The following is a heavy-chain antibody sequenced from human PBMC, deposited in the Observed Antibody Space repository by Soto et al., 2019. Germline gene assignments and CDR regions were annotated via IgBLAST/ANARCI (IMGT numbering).Heavy chain of an antibody. Sequence: QVQLQESGPGLVKPSETLSLTCTVSGDSISTYYWSWIRQPPGKGLEWIGYLYDSGSTHYNPSLQSRVTISVDTSKNQFSLKLTSVTAADTAVYYCARENYYGSGTYFRLDVWGQGTRVTVSS. V-gene: IGHV4-59*01. CDR1: GDSISTYY. CDR2: LYDSGST. D-gene: IGHD3-10*01. J-gene: IGHJ6*02. CDR3: ARENYYGSGTYFRLDV.